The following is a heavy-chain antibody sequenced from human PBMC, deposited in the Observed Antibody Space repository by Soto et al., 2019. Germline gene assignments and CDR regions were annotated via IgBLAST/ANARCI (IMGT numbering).Heavy chain of an antibody. V-gene: IGHV3-48*03. Sequence: GGSLRLSCAASGFTFSSYGANWVRQAPGKGLEWVSYISRSGGAIYYADSVKGRFTISRDNAKNSLYLQMNSLRVEDTAIYYCARGVAETTVYFDYWGRGTLVTVS. D-gene: IGHD1-1*01. J-gene: IGHJ4*02. CDR3: ARGVAETTVYFDY. CDR1: GFTFSSYG. CDR2: ISRSGGAI.